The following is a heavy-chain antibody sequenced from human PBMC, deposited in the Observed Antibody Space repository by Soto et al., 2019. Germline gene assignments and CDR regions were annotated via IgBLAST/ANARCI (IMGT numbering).Heavy chain of an antibody. CDR2: ITNNGDTV. D-gene: IGHD6-13*01. CDR1: GFTFSDYH. CDR3: ARRYTSSSWTAFDI. V-gene: IGHV3-11*01. J-gene: IGHJ3*02. Sequence: GGSLRLSCAASGFTFSDYHMTWIRQAPGKGLEWVSYITNNGDTVYYADSVKGRFTISRDNAKNSLFLQMNGLRAEDTAVYYCARRYTSSSWTAFDIWGQGTLVTVSS.